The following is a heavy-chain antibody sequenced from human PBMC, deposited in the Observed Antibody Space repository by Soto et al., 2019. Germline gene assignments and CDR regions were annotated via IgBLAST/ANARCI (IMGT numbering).Heavy chain of an antibody. J-gene: IGHJ4*02. CDR2: IYPGDSDT. CDR1: GYSFTSYW. Sequence: GESLKISCKGSGYSFTSYWIGWVRQMPGKGLEWMGIIYPGDSDTRYSPSFQGQVTISADKSISTAYLQWSSLKASDTATYYCARRAYDFWSGYSSSYYFDYWGQGTLVTVSS. D-gene: IGHD3-3*01. V-gene: IGHV5-51*01. CDR3: ARRAYDFWSGYSSSYYFDY.